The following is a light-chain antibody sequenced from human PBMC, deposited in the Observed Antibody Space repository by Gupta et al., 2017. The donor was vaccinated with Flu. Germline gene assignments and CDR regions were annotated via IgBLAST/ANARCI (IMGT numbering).Light chain of an antibody. V-gene: IGKV1-9*01. J-gene: IGKJ3*01. CDR1: QGISID. CDR2: GAS. CDR3: QRLNTFRFS. Sequence: DIQLTQSPSFLSASVGDRVTITCRASQGISIDLAWYQQKPGKAPNLLTYGASTLQTGVPSRFSGSGSGTEFTLTIISLQPEDFGTYYCQRLNTFRFSFGPGTKVDIK.